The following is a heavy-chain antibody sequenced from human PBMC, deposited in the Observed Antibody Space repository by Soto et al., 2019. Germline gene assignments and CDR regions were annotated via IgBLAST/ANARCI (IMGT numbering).Heavy chain of an antibody. CDR2: INHSGST. CDR3: ARQVVDAVWSGYYKGVSWFDP. D-gene: IGHD3-3*01. V-gene: IGHV4-34*01. CDR1: GGSFSGYY. Sequence: MSLTCAVYGGSFSGYYWSWIRQPPGKGLEWIGEINHSGSTYYNPSLKSRVTISVDTSKNQFSLKLSSVTAADTAVYYCARQVVDAVWSGYYKGVSWFDPWSQGTLVTVSS. J-gene: IGHJ5*02.